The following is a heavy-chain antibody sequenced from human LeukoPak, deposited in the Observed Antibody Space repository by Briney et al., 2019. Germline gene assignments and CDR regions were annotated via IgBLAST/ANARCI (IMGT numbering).Heavy chain of an antibody. J-gene: IGHJ4*02. CDR1: GFTFSSYA. CDR2: ISGSGGST. Sequence: PGGSLRLSCAASGFTFSSYAMSWVRQAPGKGLEWVSAISGSGGSTYYADSVKGRFTISRDNSKNTLYLQMNSLRAEDTAVYYCARDKNWGSESIPDYWGQGTLVTVSS. V-gene: IGHV3-23*01. D-gene: IGHD7-27*01. CDR3: ARDKNWGSESIPDY.